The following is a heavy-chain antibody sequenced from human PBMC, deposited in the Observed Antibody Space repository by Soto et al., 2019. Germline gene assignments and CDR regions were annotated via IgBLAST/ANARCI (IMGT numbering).Heavy chain of an antibody. J-gene: IGHJ4*02. Sequence: GGSLRLSCAASGFTFSSYGMHWVRQAPGKGLEWVAVIWYDGSNKYYADSVKGRFTISRDNSKNTLYLQMNSLRAEDTAVYYCARDHGYSGYDPGEYYFDYWGQGTLVTVSS. V-gene: IGHV3-33*01. CDR2: IWYDGSNK. CDR3: ARDHGYSGYDPGEYYFDY. D-gene: IGHD5-12*01. CDR1: GFTFSSYG.